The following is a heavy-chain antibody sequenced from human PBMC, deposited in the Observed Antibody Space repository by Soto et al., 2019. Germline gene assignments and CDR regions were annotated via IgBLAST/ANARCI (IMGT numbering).Heavy chain of an antibody. D-gene: IGHD6-13*01. J-gene: IGHJ5*02. CDR1: GYTFTSYG. CDR3: VRRHVSATGIDWFDP. Sequence: ASVKVSCKASGYTFTSYGIHWVRQAPGQRLEWMGWINAANGDTKYSPKFQGRVTITRDTSASTAYMELSSLRSEDTAVYYCVRRHVSATGIDWFDPWGQGTLVTVS. CDR2: INAANGDT. V-gene: IGHV1-3*01.